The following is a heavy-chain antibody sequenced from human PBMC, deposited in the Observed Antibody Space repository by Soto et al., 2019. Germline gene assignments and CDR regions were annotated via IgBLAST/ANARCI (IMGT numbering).Heavy chain of an antibody. CDR1: GGSITTYY. J-gene: IGHJ4*02. D-gene: IGHD3-10*01. CDR3: ARGPWGFGEFSLYY. Sequence: QVQLQEWGPGLVKPSETLSLTCTVSGGSITTYYWSWIRQPAGKGLEWIGRIYSGGSTNYNPSLRSRVTGSVDMSKNQFSLKLSSVAAADTAVYYCARGPWGFGEFSLYYWGQGTLVTVSS. V-gene: IGHV4-4*07. CDR2: IYSGGST.